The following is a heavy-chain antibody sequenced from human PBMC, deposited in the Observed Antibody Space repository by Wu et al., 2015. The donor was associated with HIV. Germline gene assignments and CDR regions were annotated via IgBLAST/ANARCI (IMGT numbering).Heavy chain of an antibody. CDR2: VIPILEKT. J-gene: IGHJ5*02. CDR1: GGSFRNYV. CDR3: AREWPDILTGLGWFDP. D-gene: IGHD3-9*01. Sequence: QGQLVQSGAEVKKPGSSVKVSCKASGGSFRNYVMTWVRQAPGQGLEWMGRVIPILEKTHYAQKFQGRVTITADESTSTAYMELSSLRSEDTAVYYCAREWPDILTGLGWFDPWGQGTLVTVSS. V-gene: IGHV1-69*11.